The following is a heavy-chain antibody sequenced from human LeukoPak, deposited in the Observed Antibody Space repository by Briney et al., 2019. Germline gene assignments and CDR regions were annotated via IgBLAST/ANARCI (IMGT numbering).Heavy chain of an antibody. J-gene: IGHJ6*02. V-gene: IGHV3-48*04. CDR3: CGGGYFDRGMDV. D-gene: IGHD3-16*01. CDR1: GFTFSSYS. CDR2: ISTGSSTI. Sequence: QPGGSLRLSCAASGFTFSSYSMKWVRQAPGKGLDWLSYISTGSSTIYYADSVKGRFTISRDNTKKTLYLEINSLRAEDTAVYFRCGGGYFDRGMDVWGQGTTVTVSS.